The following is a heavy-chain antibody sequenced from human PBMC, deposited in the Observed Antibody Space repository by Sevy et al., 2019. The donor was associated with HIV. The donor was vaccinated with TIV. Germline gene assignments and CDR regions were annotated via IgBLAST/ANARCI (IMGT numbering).Heavy chain of an antibody. V-gene: IGHV3-30*02. J-gene: IGHJ6*03. D-gene: IGHD2-2*01. CDR2: IRYDGSNK. CDR3: ANLLIVVVPAATGYYMDV. CDR1: GFTFSSYG. Sequence: GGSLRLSCAASGFTFSSYGMHWVRQAPGKGLEWVAFIRYDGSNKYYADSVKGRFTISRDNSKNTLYLQMNSLRAEDTAVYYCANLLIVVVPAATGYYMDVWGKRTSVTVSS.